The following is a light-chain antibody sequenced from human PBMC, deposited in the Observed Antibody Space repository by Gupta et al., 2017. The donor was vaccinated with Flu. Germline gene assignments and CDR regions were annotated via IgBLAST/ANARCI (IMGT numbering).Light chain of an antibody. CDR1: QSLLHSNGYNY. Sequence: DIVMTQSPLSLPVTPGEPASISCRSSQSLLHSNGYNYLDWYLQRPGQPPQLLIYLGSNRASGVPDRFSGSESDTNFTLKISRVETEDVGIYYCMQDLQSLDFGGGTKVEIK. CDR3: MQDLQSLD. J-gene: IGKJ4*01. V-gene: IGKV2-28*01. CDR2: LGS.